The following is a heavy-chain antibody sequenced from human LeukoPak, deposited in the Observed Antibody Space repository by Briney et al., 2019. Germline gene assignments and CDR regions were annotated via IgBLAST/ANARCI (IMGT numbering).Heavy chain of an antibody. D-gene: IGHD4-11*01. J-gene: IGHJ4*02. CDR2: IKSKTDGGTT. Sequence: GGSLRLSCAASGFTFSNAWMSWVRQAPGKGLEWVGRIKSKTDGGTTDYAAPVKGRFTISRDDSKNTLYLQMNSLKTEDTAVYYCTTEEVDYPGRFDYWGQGTLVTVSS. CDR3: TTEEVDYPGRFDY. V-gene: IGHV3-15*01. CDR1: GFTFSNAW.